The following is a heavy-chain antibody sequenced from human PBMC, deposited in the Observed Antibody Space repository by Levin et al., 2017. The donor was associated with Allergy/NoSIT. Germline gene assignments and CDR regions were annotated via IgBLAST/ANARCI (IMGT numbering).Heavy chain of an antibody. Sequence: TGGSLRLSCAASGFTFDDYAMHWVRQAPGKGLEWVSGISWNSGSIGYADSVKGRFTISRDNAKNSLYLQMNSLRAEDTALYYCAKDSRGYSYGSFDYWGQGTLVTVSS. CDR2: ISWNSGSI. CDR1: GFTFDDYA. J-gene: IGHJ4*02. V-gene: IGHV3-9*01. D-gene: IGHD5-18*01. CDR3: AKDSRGYSYGSFDY.